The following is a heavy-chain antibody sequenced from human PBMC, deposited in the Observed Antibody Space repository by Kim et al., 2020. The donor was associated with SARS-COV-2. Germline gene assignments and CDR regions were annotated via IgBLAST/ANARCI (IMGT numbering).Heavy chain of an antibody. J-gene: IGHJ4*02. V-gene: IGHV3-53*01. CDR3: ARGYSGSYGGY. Sequence: GGSLRLSCAASGFTVSSNYMSWVRQAPGKGLEWVSVIYSGGSTYYADSVKGRFTISRDNSKNTLYLQMNSLRAEDTAVYYCARGYSGSYGGYWGQGTLVTVSS. D-gene: IGHD1-26*01. CDR1: GFTVSSNY. CDR2: IYSGGST.